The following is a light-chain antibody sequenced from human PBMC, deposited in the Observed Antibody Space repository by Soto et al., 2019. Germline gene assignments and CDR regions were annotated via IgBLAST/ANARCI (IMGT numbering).Light chain of an antibody. CDR2: ATS. CDR3: QQSYSTPYT. V-gene: IGKV1-39*01. Sequence: DIQMTQSPSSLSASVGDRVTITCRASQSISSDLNWYQQKPRKAPTLVIFATSTLQTGVPTRFSGSGSGTDFTLTINSLQPEDFATYSCQQSYSTPYTFGQGTKLEIK. J-gene: IGKJ2*01. CDR1: QSISSD.